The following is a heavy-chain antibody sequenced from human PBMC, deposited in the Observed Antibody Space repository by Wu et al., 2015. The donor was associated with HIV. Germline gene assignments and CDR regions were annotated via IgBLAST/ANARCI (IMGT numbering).Heavy chain of an antibody. D-gene: IGHD6-19*01. CDR2: IIPMFGTT. Sequence: QVQLVQSGAEVKKPGSSVKVSCKASGGTFINYAISWVRQAPGQGLEWMGRIIPMFGTTNYAQKFQGRVTIIADESTSTAYMEINSLRSEDAAVYYCVRARGVAGTRIYAFDIWGQGTMVTVSS. V-gene: IGHV1-69*13. J-gene: IGHJ3*02. CDR1: GGTFINYA. CDR3: VRARGVAGTRIYAFDI.